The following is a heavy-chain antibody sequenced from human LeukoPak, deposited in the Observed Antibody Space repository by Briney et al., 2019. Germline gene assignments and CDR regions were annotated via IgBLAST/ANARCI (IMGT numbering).Heavy chain of an antibody. J-gene: IGHJ4*02. CDR2: INPSGGST. D-gene: IGHD6-13*01. CDR3: ARSSLSSSWPREFFDY. Sequence: ASVTVSCTASGYTFTIYYMHWVRQAPGQGLEWMGIINPSGGSTSYAQKFQGRVTMTRDTSTSTVYMELSSLRSEDTAVYYCARSSLSSSWPREFFDYWGQGTLVTVSS. V-gene: IGHV1-46*01. CDR1: GYTFTIYY.